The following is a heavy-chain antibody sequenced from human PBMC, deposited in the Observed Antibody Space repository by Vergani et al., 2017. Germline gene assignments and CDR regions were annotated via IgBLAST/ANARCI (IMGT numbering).Heavy chain of an antibody. CDR3: ARGTYYDFWSGLVWFDP. CDR1: GYSFTSYW. D-gene: IGHD3-3*01. CDR2: IYPGDSDT. V-gene: IGHV5-51*03. J-gene: IGHJ5*02. Sequence: EVQLVPSGAEVKKPGESLKISCKGSGYSFTSYWIGWVRQMPGKGLEWMGIIYPGDSDTRSSPSFQGQVTISADKSISTAYMELSSLRSEDTAVYYCARGTYYDFWSGLVWFDPWGQGTLVTVSS.